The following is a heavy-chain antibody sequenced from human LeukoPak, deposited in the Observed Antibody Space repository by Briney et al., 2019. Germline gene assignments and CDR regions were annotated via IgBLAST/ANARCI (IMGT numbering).Heavy chain of an antibody. J-gene: IGHJ6*03. CDR1: GGSISSGSYY. CDR2: INHSGST. CDR3: ARGFAPSSIAAAGIVSYYYYYMDV. D-gene: IGHD6-13*01. V-gene: IGHV4-39*07. Sequence: SETLSLTCTVSGGSISSGSYYWSWIRQPPGKGLEWIGEINHSGSTNYNPSLKSRVTISVDTSKNQFSLKLSSVTAADTAVYYCARGFAPSSIAAAGIVSYYYYYMDVWGKGTTVTVSS.